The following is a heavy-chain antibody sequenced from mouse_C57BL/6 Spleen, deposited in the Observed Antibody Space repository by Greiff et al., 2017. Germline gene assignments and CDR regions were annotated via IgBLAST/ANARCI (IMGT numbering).Heavy chain of an antibody. J-gene: IGHJ4*01. D-gene: IGHD5-5*01. V-gene: IGHV1-69*01. Sequence: VQLQQPGAELVMPGASVKLSCKASGYTFTSYWMHWVKQRPGQGLEWIVEIDPSDSYTNYHQKFKGKFTLTVDKSSNTAYMQLSSLTSEDSAVYYCARYNYKNYLLAMGCWGKGTSVTVSS. CDR3: ARYNYKNYLLAMGC. CDR1: GYTFTSYW. CDR2: IDPSDSYT.